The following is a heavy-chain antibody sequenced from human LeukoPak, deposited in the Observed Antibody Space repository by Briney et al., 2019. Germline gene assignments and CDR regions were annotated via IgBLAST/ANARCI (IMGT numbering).Heavy chain of an antibody. Sequence: SETLSLTCTVSGGSINTFNHYWGWIRQPPGKGLEWIGSIYYSGSTYYDASLKSRVAVSVDTSKNQFSLKVRSVAAADTAVYFCARLDWGSRGSGSFDIWGQGTLVTVSS. CDR2: IYYSGST. V-gene: IGHV4-39*01. D-gene: IGHD7-27*01. CDR1: GGSINTFNHY. CDR3: ARLDWGSRGSGSFDI. J-gene: IGHJ1*01.